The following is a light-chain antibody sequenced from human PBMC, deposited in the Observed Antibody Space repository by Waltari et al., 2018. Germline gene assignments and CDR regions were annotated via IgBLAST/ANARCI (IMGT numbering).Light chain of an antibody. CDR2: DVS. J-gene: IGLJ2*01. CDR3: SSYIDSSTPEL. V-gene: IGLV2-14*03. Sequence: QSALTQPASVSGSPGQSITISCTGTSSDIGGYNYVSWYQQVPGKAPKLIIYDVSNRPSGVSSRCSGSKSGNTASLTISGLQAEDEANYYCSSYIDSSTPELFGGGTSLTVL. CDR1: SSDIGGYNY.